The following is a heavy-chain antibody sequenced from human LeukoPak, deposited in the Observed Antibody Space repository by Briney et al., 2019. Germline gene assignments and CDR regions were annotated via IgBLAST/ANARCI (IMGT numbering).Heavy chain of an antibody. CDR2: INPNSGGT. J-gene: IGHJ4*02. CDR1: GYTFTGYY. D-gene: IGHD2-8*01. CDR3: ARDRDIVLMVYAIGSFDY. Sequence: ASVKVSCKPSGYTFTGYYMRWVRQAPGQGLEWMGWINPNSGGTNYAQKFQGRVTMTRDTSISTAYMELSRLRSDDTAVYYCARDRDIVLMVYAIGSFDYWGQGTLVTVSS. V-gene: IGHV1-2*02.